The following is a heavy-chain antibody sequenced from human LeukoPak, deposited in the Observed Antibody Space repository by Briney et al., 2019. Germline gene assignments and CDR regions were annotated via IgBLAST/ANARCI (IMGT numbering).Heavy chain of an antibody. CDR3: AGCHSSGYYSNACDI. CDR1: GFTVSTNY. Sequence: GGTLRLSCAGSGFTVSTNYMNWVRQAPGEGLEGVSVIYSGGNTFYADAVKGRFTISRDNSENTLFLQMNSLRAEDTAVYYCAGCHSSGYYSNACDIWGQGTMVTVSS. J-gene: IGHJ3*02. V-gene: IGHV3-53*01. CDR2: IYSGGNT. D-gene: IGHD3-22*01.